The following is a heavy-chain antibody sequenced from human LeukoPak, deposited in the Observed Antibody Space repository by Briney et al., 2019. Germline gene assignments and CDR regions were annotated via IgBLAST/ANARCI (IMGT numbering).Heavy chain of an antibody. CDR3: ARHSQFHFDY. CDR2: INPNSGGT. J-gene: IGHJ4*02. D-gene: IGHD6-13*01. CDR1: GCTFTGHH. Sequence: RASVKVSCKASGCTFTGHHMHWVRQAPGQGLEWMGWINPNSGGTNYAQRFQGRVTMTRDTSISTVYMELSRLRSDDTAVYYCARHSQFHFDYWGQGTLVSVSS. V-gene: IGHV1-2*02.